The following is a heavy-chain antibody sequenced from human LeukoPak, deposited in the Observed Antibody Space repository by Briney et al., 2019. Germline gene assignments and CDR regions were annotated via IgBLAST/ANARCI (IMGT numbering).Heavy chain of an antibody. V-gene: IGHV1-18*01. J-gene: IGHJ4*02. CDR3: ARDAGFLEWLLLDY. D-gene: IGHD3-3*01. CDR2: VSAYNGNT. Sequence: KVXCXASGYTFTXYGISWVRQASGQGLEWMGWVSAYNGNTKYAQKLQGRVTMTTDTSTSTAYMELRSLRSDDTAVYYCARDAGFLEWLLLDYWGQGTLVTVSS. CDR1: GYTFTXYG.